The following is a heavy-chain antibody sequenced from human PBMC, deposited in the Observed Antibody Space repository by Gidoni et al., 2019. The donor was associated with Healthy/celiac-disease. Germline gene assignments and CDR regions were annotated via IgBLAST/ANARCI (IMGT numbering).Heavy chain of an antibody. CDR2: IYYSGST. V-gene: IGHV4-39*01. Sequence: QLQLQESGPGLVTPSETLSLTCTVSGGSFSSSSYYWGWIRQPPGKGLERIGSIYYSGSTYYNPSLKSRVTISVDTSKNQFSLKLSSVTAADTAVYYCARRRAAAGTGWFDPWGQGTLVTVSS. J-gene: IGHJ5*02. CDR1: GGSFSSSSYY. D-gene: IGHD6-13*01. CDR3: ARRRAAAGTGWFDP.